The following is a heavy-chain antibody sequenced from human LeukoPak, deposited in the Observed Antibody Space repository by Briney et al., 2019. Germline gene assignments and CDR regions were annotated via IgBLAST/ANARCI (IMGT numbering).Heavy chain of an antibody. V-gene: IGHV3-23*01. J-gene: IGHJ6*03. D-gene: IGHD3-10*01. Sequence: GGSLRLSCAASGFTFSSYAMSWVRQAPGKGLEWVSGLSASGGITYYADSVKGRFTISRDNSKNNLYLQMNSLRAEDTAVYYCAKTSGATPYYYYMDVWGKGDTVTVSS. CDR2: LSASGGIT. CDR3: AKTSGATPYYYYMDV. CDR1: GFTFSSYA.